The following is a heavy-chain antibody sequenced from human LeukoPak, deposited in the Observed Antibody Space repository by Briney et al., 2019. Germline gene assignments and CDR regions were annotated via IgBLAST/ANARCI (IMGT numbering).Heavy chain of an antibody. V-gene: IGHV3-11*04. CDR3: AREGIAVAGTEGGFDY. CDR2: ISSSGTTI. CDR1: GFTFSDYY. D-gene: IGHD6-19*01. Sequence: GGSLRLSCAASGFTFSDYYMSWIRQAPGKGLEWVSYISSSGTTIYYADSVKGRFTISRDNAKNSLYLQMNSLRAEDTAVYYCAREGIAVAGTEGGFDYWGQGTLVTVSS. J-gene: IGHJ4*02.